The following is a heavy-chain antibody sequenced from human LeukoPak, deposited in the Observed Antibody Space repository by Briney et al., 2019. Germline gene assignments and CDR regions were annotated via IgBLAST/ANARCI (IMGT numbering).Heavy chain of an antibody. V-gene: IGHV3-74*01. D-gene: IGHD2-15*01. CDR2: ISNDGTST. J-gene: IGHJ5*01. CDR1: GLTLSNYW. CDR3: ASWPGSWYGEDS. Sequence: GGSLRLSCAVSGLTLSNYWMHWVRQALGKGLVWVSRISNDGTSTSYADSVKGRFTISRDNAKNTLYLQMNSLRGEDTAVYYCASWPGSWYGEDSWGQGTLVTVSS.